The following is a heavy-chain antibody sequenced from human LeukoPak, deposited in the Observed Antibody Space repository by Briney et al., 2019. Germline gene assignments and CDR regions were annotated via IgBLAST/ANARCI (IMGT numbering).Heavy chain of an antibody. J-gene: IGHJ4*02. CDR1: GFTFSSYW. D-gene: IGHD3-9*01. V-gene: IGHV3-74*01. CDR3: ARDSPGYPLDY. Sequence: GGSLRLSCAASGFTFSSYWMHWARQAPGKGLVWVSRINGDGTSTTYADSVKGRFTIFRDNAKNTLSLQMNSLRAEDTAVYYCARDSPGYPLDYWGQGTLVTVSP. CDR2: INGDGTST.